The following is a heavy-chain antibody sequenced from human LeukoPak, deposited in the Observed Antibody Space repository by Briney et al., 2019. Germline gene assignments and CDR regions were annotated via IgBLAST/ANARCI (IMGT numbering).Heavy chain of an antibody. D-gene: IGHD6-19*01. V-gene: IGHV3-23*01. CDR2: ISGSGGST. J-gene: IGHJ4*02. CDR1: GFTFSSYA. CDR3: AKHSSSGWFMITDYFDY. Sequence: PGGSLRLSCAASGFTFSSYAMSWVRKAPGKGLEWVSAISGSGGSTYYADSVKGRFTISRDNSKNTLYLQMNSLRAEDTAVYYCAKHSSSGWFMITDYFDYWGQGTLVTVSS.